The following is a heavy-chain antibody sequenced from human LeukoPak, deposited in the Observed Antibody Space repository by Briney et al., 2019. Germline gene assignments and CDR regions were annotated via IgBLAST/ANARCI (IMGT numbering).Heavy chain of an antibody. CDR2: ISSDGSNK. D-gene: IGHD3-10*01. J-gene: IGHJ6*04. Sequence: GGSLRLSCAASGFTFSSYGMHWVRQAPGKGLEWVAVISSDGSNKYYADSVKGRVTIPRDNSKNTLYLQMNSLRAEDTAVYYCARGSSQTSFMVRGVLRYYYYGMDAWGKGTTVTVSS. CDR1: GFTFSSYG. V-gene: IGHV3-30*03. CDR3: ARGSSQTSFMVRGVLRYYYYGMDA.